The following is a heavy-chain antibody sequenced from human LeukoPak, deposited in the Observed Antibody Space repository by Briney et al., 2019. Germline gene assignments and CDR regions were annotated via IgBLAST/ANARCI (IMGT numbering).Heavy chain of an antibody. J-gene: IGHJ6*02. CDR1: GFTFSSYS. CDR3: AREDYYDSSGYYFGYYYGMDV. CDR2: ISIISGSI. D-gene: IGHD3-22*01. V-gene: IGHV3-21*01. Sequence: GGSLRLSCAASGFTFSSYSMNWVRKPPGKGLGWAPSISIISGSIYYADSVKGRFTISRDNAKNSLYLQMNSLRAEDTAVYYCAREDYYDSSGYYFGYYYGMDVWGQGTTVTVSS.